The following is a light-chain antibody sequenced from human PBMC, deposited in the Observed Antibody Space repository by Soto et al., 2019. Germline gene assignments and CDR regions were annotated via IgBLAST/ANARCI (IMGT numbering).Light chain of an antibody. V-gene: IGKV3-15*01. CDR2: GAS. Sequence: EIVMTQSPATLSVSPGERATLSCRASQSVGSNLAWYQQKPGQAPRLLVFGASTRATGIPARFGGSGSGTEFTLTISSLQSEDFAVYYCQQYNNWPITFGQGARLEIK. CDR1: QSVGSN. J-gene: IGKJ5*01. CDR3: QQYNNWPIT.